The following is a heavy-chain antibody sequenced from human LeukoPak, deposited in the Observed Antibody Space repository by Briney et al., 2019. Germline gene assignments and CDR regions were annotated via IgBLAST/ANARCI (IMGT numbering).Heavy chain of an antibody. CDR3: ARLWYVAAPYFDY. CDR2: IYYSGST. J-gene: IGHJ4*02. D-gene: IGHD6-6*01. V-gene: IGHV4-39*01. CDR1: GGSISSSSYY. Sequence: SETLSLTCTVSGGSISSSSYYWGWIRQPPGKGLEWIGSIYYSGSTYYNPSLKSRVTISVDTSKNQFSLKLSSVTAADTAVYYCARLWYVAAPYFDYWGQGTLVTVSS.